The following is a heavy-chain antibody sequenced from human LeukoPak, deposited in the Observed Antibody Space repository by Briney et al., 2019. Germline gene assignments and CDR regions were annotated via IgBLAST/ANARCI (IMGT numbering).Heavy chain of an antibody. V-gene: IGHV4-59*08. J-gene: IGHJ3*02. CDR2: VYYSGNT. CDR1: GSPMSADH. CDR3: ARRNDFGI. Sequence: SETLSLTCTVSGSPMSADHWNWIRQPPGKGLEWIGCVYYSGNTNYNPSLKSRVTISIDTSKNQFSLKLRSVTAADTAVYYCARRNDFGIWGQGTMVTVSS.